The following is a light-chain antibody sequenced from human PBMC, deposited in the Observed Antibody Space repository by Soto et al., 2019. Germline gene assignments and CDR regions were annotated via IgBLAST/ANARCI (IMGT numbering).Light chain of an antibody. V-gene: IGKV3-15*01. CDR3: QQYNNWPWT. J-gene: IGKJ1*01. CDR2: GAS. CDR1: QSISDT. Sequence: EIVMTKSPATLSVSPGGRSTLSCRASQSISDTLAWYQQKPGQAPRLLIYGASKRATGFPARFSGSGSGTDFTLTISSLQSEDFAVYYCQQYNNWPWTFGQGTKVDIK.